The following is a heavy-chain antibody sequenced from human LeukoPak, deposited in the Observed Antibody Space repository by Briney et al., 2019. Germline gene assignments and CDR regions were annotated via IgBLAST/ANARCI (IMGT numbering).Heavy chain of an antibody. D-gene: IGHD6-6*01. CDR1: GSTFTDYY. J-gene: IGHJ3*02. Sequence: ASVKVSCKASGSTFTDYYMHWVRQAPGQGLEWMGWINPNSGGTNFAQKFQGRVTMTRDTSISTAYMALSRLRSDDTAVYYCARDLPVAIAARPTNDAFDIWGQGTMVTVSS. V-gene: IGHV1-2*02. CDR3: ARDLPVAIAARPTNDAFDI. CDR2: INPNSGGT.